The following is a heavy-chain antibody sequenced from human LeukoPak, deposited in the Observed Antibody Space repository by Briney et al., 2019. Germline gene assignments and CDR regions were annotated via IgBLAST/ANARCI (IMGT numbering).Heavy chain of an antibody. D-gene: IGHD3-10*01. J-gene: IGHJ4*02. CDR1: GFTFSSYE. CDR3: ARDGAFTCYYGPGTSIDY. V-gene: IGHV3-48*03. Sequence: GGSLRLSYAASGFTFSSYEMNWVRQAPGKGLEWVSYISSSGSTTYYADSVKGRFTISRDNAKNSLYLQMNSLRAEDTAVYYCARDGAFTCYYGPGTSIDYWGQGTLVTVSS. CDR2: ISSSGSTT.